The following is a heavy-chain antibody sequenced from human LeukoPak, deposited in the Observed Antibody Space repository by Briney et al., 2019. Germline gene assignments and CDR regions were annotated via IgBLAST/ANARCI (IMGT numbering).Heavy chain of an antibody. CDR3: ARGSGFLEWSNHYYFDY. Sequence: PSETLSLTCTVSGYSISSGYYWGWIRQPPGKGLEWIGSIYHSGSTYYNPSLKSRVTISVDTSKNQFSLKLSSVTAADTAVYYCARGSGFLEWSNHYYFDYWGQGTLVTVSS. CDR2: IYHSGST. V-gene: IGHV4-38-2*02. J-gene: IGHJ4*02. D-gene: IGHD3-3*01. CDR1: GYSISSGYY.